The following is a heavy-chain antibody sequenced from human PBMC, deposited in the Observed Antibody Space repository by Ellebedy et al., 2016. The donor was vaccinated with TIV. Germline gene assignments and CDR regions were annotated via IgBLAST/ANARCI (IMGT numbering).Heavy chain of an antibody. CDR2: ISGSGGST. J-gene: IGHJ6*02. D-gene: IGHD1-26*01. Sequence: GESLKISXAASGFTFSSYAMSWVRQAPGKGLEWVSAISGSGGSTYYADSVKGRFTISRDNSKNTLYLQMNSLRAEDTAVYYCARRGVVGATRRGMDVWGQGTTVTVSS. CDR1: GFTFSSYA. CDR3: ARRGVVGATRRGMDV. V-gene: IGHV3-23*01.